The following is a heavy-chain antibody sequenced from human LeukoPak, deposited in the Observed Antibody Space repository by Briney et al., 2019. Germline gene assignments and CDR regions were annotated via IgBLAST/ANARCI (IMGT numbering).Heavy chain of an antibody. J-gene: IGHJ5*02. CDR3: ARGSSSRKWFDP. CDR1: GGSFSGYY. V-gene: IGHV4-34*01. Sequence: PSETLSLTCAVCGGSFSGYYWSWIRQPPGKGLEWIGEINHSGSTNYNPSLKSRVTISVDTSKNQFSLKLSSVTAADTAVYYCARGSSSRKWFDPWGQGTLVTVSS. CDR2: INHSGST. D-gene: IGHD6-13*01.